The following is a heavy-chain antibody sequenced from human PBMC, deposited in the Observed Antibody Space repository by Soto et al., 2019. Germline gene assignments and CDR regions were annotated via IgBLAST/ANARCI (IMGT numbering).Heavy chain of an antibody. Sequence: GESLKISCKGSGYTFTSYGISWVRQAPGQGLEWMGWISAYNGNTNYAQKLQGRVTMTTDTSTSTAYMELRSLRSDDTAVYYCARGGSIDYYDSSGYYYYFDYWGQGTLVTVSS. CDR1: GYTFTSYG. D-gene: IGHD3-22*01. CDR2: ISAYNGNT. J-gene: IGHJ4*02. CDR3: ARGGSIDYYDSSGYYYYFDY. V-gene: IGHV1-18*04.